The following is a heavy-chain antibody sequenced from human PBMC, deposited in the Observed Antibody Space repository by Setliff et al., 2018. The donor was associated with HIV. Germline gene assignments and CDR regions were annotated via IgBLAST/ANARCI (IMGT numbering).Heavy chain of an antibody. CDR2: ISYSGST. V-gene: IGHV4-59*12. CDR3: ARVSRDFDDYRQLGSFDI. Sequence: SETLSLTCAVYNASLSDYHWNWIRQVPEKGLEWIGYISYSGSTYYNPSLKSRVTISVDTSKNQFSLTLNSMTAADTAVYYCARVSRDFDDYRQLGSFDIWGQGAVVTVSS. J-gene: IGHJ3*02. CDR1: NASLSDYH. D-gene: IGHD4-17*01.